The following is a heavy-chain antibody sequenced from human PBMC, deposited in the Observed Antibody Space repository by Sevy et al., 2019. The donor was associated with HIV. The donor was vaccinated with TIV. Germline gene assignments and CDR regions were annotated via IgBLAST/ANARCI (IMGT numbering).Heavy chain of an antibody. Sequence: ASVKVSCKASGYTFTGYYMHWVRQAPGQGLEWMGWINPNSGGTNYAQKFQGRVTMTRDTSISTAYMELSRLRSDDTAVYYGARDRCGGDCYSWFDPWGQGTLVTVSS. J-gene: IGHJ5*02. D-gene: IGHD2-21*02. CDR3: ARDRCGGDCYSWFDP. V-gene: IGHV1-2*02. CDR2: INPNSGGT. CDR1: GYTFTGYY.